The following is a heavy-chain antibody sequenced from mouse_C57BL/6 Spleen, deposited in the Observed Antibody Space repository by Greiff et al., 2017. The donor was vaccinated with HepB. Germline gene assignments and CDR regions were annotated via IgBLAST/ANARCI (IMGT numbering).Heavy chain of an antibody. CDR3: ARSGSGHSSWFAY. J-gene: IGHJ3*01. D-gene: IGHD3-2*02. CDR1: GYTFTTYP. CDR2: FHPYNDDT. V-gene: IGHV1-47*01. Sequence: QVQLKESGAELVKPGASVKMSCKASGYTFTTYPIEWMKQNHGKSLEWIGNFHPYNDDTKYNEKFKGKATLTVEKSSSTVYLELSRLTSDDSAVYYCARSGSGHSSWFAYWGQGTLVTVSA.